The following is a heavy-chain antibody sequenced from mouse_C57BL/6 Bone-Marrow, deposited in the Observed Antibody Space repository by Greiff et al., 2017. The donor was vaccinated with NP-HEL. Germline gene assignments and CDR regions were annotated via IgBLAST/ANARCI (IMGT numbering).Heavy chain of an antibody. CDR2: ISSGSSTI. CDR3: ARQGGWYFDV. Sequence: EVKLMESGGGLVKPGGSLKLSCAASGFTFSDYGMHWVRQAPEKGLEWVAYISSGSSTIYYADTVKGRFTISRDNAKNTLFLQMTSLRSEDTAMYYCARQGGWYFDVWGTGTTVTVSS. CDR1: GFTFSDYG. V-gene: IGHV5-17*01. J-gene: IGHJ1*03.